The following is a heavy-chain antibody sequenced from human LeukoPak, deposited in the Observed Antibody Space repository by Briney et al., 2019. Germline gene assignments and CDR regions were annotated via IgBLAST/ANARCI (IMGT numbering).Heavy chain of an antibody. J-gene: IGHJ4*02. CDR3: ARRNFDSSGWYVVDF. D-gene: IGHD6-19*01. CDR2: ISYDGSTK. Sequence: GGSLRLSCAASGFIFRSYPMSWVRQAPGKGLEWVAVISYDGSTKYYADSVKGRFTISRDNSKNTLYLQMNSLRAEDTAVYYCARRNFDSSGWYVVDFWGQGTLVTVSS. V-gene: IGHV3-30*03. CDR1: GFIFRSYP.